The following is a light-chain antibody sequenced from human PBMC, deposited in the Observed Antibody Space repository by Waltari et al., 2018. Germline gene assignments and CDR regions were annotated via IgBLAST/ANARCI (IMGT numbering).Light chain of an antibody. CDR3: AAWDDSLSGVV. CDR2: SNN. CDR1: SSHIGSNY. Sequence: QSVLTQPPSASGTPGQRVPISCSGSSSHIGSNYVYWYQQLPGTAPKLLIYSNNQRPSGVPDRFSGSKSGTSASLAISGLRSEDEADYYCAAWDDSLSGVVFGGGTKLTVL. V-gene: IGLV1-47*02. J-gene: IGLJ2*01.